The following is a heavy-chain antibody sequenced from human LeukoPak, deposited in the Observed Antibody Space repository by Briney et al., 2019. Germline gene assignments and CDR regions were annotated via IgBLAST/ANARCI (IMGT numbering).Heavy chain of an antibody. Sequence: GGSLRLSCAASGFTVSSNYMSWVRQAPGKGLEWVSVIYSGGSTYYSDCVKGRFTISRDNSKNTLYLQMNRLRAEDTAVYYCARDRNYDSSGYYYYYGMDVWGQGTTVTVSS. V-gene: IGHV3-66*01. CDR3: ARDRNYDSSGYYYYYGMDV. J-gene: IGHJ6*02. CDR1: GFTVSSNY. D-gene: IGHD3-22*01. CDR2: IYSGGST.